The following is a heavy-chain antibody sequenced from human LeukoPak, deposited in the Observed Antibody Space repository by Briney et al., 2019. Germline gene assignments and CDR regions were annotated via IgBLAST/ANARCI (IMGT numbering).Heavy chain of an antibody. CDR2: TYYRSTWYN. V-gene: IGHV6-1*01. CDR3: ARRLTQYDCFDP. D-gene: IGHD2-2*01. J-gene: IGHJ5*02. Sequence: SQTLSLTCAISGDSVSSNSVTWNWIRQSSSRGLEWLGRTYYRSTWYNDYAVPVRGRITVNPDTSKNQFSLHLNSVTPEDTAVYYCARRLTQYDCFDPWGQGILVTVSS. CDR1: GDSVSSNSVT.